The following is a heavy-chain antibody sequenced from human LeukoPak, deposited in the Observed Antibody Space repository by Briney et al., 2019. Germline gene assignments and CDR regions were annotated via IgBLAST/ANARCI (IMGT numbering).Heavy chain of an antibody. CDR3: ARSLAGPSGYFDY. D-gene: IGHD6-19*01. CDR1: GFTFSSSW. J-gene: IGHJ4*02. V-gene: IGHV3-7*01. CDR2: MKQDGSEK. Sequence: PGGSLRLSCAASGFTFSSSWMTWVRQAPGKGLEWVANMKQDGSEKYYVDSVKGRFTISRDNAKNSLYLQVNSLRAEDTAVYYCARSLAGPSGYFDYWGRGTLVTVSS.